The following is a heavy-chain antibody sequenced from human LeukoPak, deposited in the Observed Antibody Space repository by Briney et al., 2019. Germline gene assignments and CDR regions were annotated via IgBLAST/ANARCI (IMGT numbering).Heavy chain of an antibody. CDR2: ISGSGGST. J-gene: IGHJ6*03. CDR1: GFTFSSYA. Sequence: PGGSLRLSCAASGFTFSSYAMSWVRQAPGKWLEWVSAISGSGGSTYYADSVKGRFTISRDNSKNTLYLQMNSLRAEDTAVYYCAKDSGYQNTYYYYYYMDVWGKGTTVTVSS. D-gene: IGHD5-12*01. V-gene: IGHV3-23*01. CDR3: AKDSGYQNTYYYYYYMDV.